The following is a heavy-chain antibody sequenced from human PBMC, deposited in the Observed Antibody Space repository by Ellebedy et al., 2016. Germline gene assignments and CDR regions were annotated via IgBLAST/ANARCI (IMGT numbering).Heavy chain of an antibody. J-gene: IGHJ3*01. CDR2: VYFTGSF. V-gene: IGHV4-59*08. D-gene: IGHD3-16*02. Sequence: SETLSLXCTVSGASITSYYWTWVRQSPGRGLEHIGYVYFTGSFNSNPSLKSRVSISIDTPRKQFSLELRSVTAADTAVYYCARHSTLGGFISPNDAFDVWGQGIMVTVSS. CDR1: GASITSYY. CDR3: ARHSTLGGFISPNDAFDV.